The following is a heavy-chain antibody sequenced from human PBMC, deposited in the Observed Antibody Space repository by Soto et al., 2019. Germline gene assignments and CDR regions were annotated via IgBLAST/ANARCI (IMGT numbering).Heavy chain of an antibody. Sequence: QVQLVQSGAEVKKPGSSVKVSCKASGGTFSSYAISWVRQAPGQGLEWMGGIIHIFGKANYAQKFQGRVTITADESTSTAYMELSSLRAEDTAVYYCASGGGYGTNGVCRNQNYYYYGMDVWGQGTTVTVSS. CDR3: ASGGGYGTNGVCRNQNYYYYGMDV. D-gene: IGHD2-8*01. CDR2: IIHIFGKA. CDR1: GGTFSSYA. J-gene: IGHJ6*02. V-gene: IGHV1-69*01.